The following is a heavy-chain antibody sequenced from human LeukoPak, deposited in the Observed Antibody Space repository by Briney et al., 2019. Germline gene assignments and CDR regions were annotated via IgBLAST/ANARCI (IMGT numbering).Heavy chain of an antibody. CDR2: TIPIFGTE. D-gene: IGHD2-15*01. CDR3: AREQVDTGYCSGGSCYSIGYYYYYMDV. CDR1: GCTFSSYA. Sequence: GAAVTVSCKASGCTFSSYAISWVRQAPGQGLEWMGRTIPIFGTENYAQKFQGRVTITADKSTSTAYMELSSLRSEDTAVYNCAREQVDTGYCSGGSCYSIGYYYYYMDVWGKGTTVTVSS. V-gene: IGHV1-69*06. J-gene: IGHJ6*03.